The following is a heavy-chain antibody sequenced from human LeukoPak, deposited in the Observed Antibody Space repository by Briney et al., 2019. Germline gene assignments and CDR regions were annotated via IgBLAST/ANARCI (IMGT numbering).Heavy chain of an antibody. D-gene: IGHD6-6*01. J-gene: IGHJ3*02. V-gene: IGHV3-74*01. CDR1: GFTFSSYW. CDR3: VREYSSSSGRAFDI. Sequence: GGSLRLSCAASGFTFSSYWMHWVRRGPGKGLVWVSRISTDGSSTNSADSVKGRFTISRDNAKNTLYLQMNSLRAEDTAVYYCVREYSSSSGRAFDIWGQGTMVTVSP. CDR2: ISTDGSST.